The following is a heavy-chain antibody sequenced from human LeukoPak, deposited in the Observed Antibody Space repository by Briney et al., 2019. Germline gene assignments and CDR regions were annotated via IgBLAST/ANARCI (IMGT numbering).Heavy chain of an antibody. Sequence: SETLSLTCTVSGGSISSYYWSWIRQPPGKGLEWIGYIYYSGSTNYNPSLKSRVTISVDTSKNQFSLKLSSVTAADTAVYYCARGEVATPIGYYFDYWGQGTLVTVSS. J-gene: IGHJ4*02. CDR1: GGSISSYY. D-gene: IGHD5-24*01. CDR3: ARGEVATPIGYYFDY. CDR2: IYYSGST. V-gene: IGHV4-59*08.